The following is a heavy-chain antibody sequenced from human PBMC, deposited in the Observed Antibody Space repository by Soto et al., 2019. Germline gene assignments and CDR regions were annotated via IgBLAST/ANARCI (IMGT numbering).Heavy chain of an antibody. CDR1: GYTFTSYG. CDR3: ARVGPYYYHRSGYHVALDI. V-gene: IGHV1-18*01. J-gene: IGHJ3*02. CDR2: ISAYNGNT. D-gene: IGHD3-22*01. Sequence: ASVKVSCKASGYTFTSYGISWVRQAPGQGLEWMGWISAYNGNTNYAQKLQGRVTMTTDTSTSTAYMELRSLRSDDTAVYYCARVGPYYYHRSGYHVALDIWGQGTMVTVSS.